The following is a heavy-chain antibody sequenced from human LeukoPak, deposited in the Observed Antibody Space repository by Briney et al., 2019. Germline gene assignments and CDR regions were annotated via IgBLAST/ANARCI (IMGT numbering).Heavy chain of an antibody. CDR3: ARVPGAAMVSWYFDY. D-gene: IGHD5-18*01. CDR1: GFTFSSYA. V-gene: IGHV3-30-3*01. J-gene: IGHJ4*02. CDR2: ISYDGSNK. Sequence: PGGSLRLSCAASGFTFSSYAMYWVRQAPGKGLEWVTLISYDGSNKHYADSVKGRFTISRDNSKNTLDLQMNSLRTEDTAVYYCARVPGAAMVSWYFDYWGQGTLVTVSS.